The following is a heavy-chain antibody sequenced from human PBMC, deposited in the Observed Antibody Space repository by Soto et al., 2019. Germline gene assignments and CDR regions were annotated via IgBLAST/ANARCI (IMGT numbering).Heavy chain of an antibody. Sequence: QVQLQESGPGLVKPSETLSLTCTVSGGSISSYYWSWIRQPPGKGLEWIGYIYYSGSTNYNPSLKSRVTISVDTSKNQSSLKLSSVTAADTAVYSCARFWTFHWYFDLWGRGTLVTVSS. J-gene: IGHJ2*01. CDR1: GGSISSYY. V-gene: IGHV4-59*01. CDR3: ARFWTFHWYFDL. CDR2: IYYSGST. D-gene: IGHD1-1*01.